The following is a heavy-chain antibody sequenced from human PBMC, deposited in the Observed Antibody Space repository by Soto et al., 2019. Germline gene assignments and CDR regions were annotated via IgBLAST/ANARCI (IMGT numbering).Heavy chain of an antibody. D-gene: IGHD5-18*01. CDR2: IIPIFGTA. CDR3: ARDDVDTSMPYGMDV. CDR1: GGTFSSYA. J-gene: IGHJ6*02. V-gene: IGHV1-69*12. Sequence: QVQLVQSGAEVKKPGSSVKVSCKASGGTFSSYAISWVRQAPGQGLEWMGGIIPIFGTANYAQKFQGRVTMTADEATSTAYMELSSLRSEDTAVYYYARDDVDTSMPYGMDVWGQGTTVTVSS.